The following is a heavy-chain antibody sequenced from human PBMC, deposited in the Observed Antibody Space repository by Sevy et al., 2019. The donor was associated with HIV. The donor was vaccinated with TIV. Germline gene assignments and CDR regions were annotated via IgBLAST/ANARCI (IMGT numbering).Heavy chain of an antibody. CDR1: GYTFTGYY. J-gene: IGHJ3*02. V-gene: IGHV1-2*02. CDR2: INPNSGGT. CDR3: ARSISTGNPDAFDI. Sequence: ASVKVSCKASGYTFTGYYMHWVRQAPGQGLEWMGWINPNSGGTNYAQKFQGRATMTRDTSISTAYMELSRLRSDDTAMYYCARSISTGNPDAFDIWGQGTMVTVSS. D-gene: IGHD3-3*02.